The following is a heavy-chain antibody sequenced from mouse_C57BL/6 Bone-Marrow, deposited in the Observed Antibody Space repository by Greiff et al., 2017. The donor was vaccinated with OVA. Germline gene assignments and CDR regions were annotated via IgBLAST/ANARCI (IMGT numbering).Heavy chain of an antibody. CDR3: ARYYVGYFDY. Sequence: QVQLQQPGAELVKPGASVKLSCAASGYTFTSYWMQWVKQRPGQGLEWIGEIDPSDSYTNYKQKFKGKATLTVDTSSSTASMQLSSLTSEDSAVYYCARYYVGYFDYWGQGTTLTVSS. V-gene: IGHV1-50*01. CDR2: IDPSDSYT. D-gene: IGHD1-1*01. J-gene: IGHJ2*01. CDR1: GYTFTSYW.